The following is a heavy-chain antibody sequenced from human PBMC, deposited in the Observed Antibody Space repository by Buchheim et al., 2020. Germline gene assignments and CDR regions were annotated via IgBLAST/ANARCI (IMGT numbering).Heavy chain of an antibody. J-gene: IGHJ3*01. CDR1: GYSFSVYY. D-gene: IGHD3-16*01. V-gene: IGHV1-2*04. CDR2: INPNSGDT. Sequence: QVQLVQSGAEVKKPGASVTVSCKAFGYSFSVYYMHWIRQAPGQGFEWMGCINPNSGDTHYAQKFQAWVTMTKDASISTGYMELTRRKSDDTAGYYGARDIRGSQGAAFDVWGKGK. CDR3: ARDIRGSQGAAFDV.